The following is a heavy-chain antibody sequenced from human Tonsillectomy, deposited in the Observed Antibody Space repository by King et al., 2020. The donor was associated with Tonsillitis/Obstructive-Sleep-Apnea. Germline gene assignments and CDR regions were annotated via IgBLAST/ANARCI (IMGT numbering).Heavy chain of an antibody. Sequence: QLVQSGTEVKKSGASVKVSCKASGYTFSSFGITWVRQAPGQGLEWVGWISGFNGNTNYAQQLQGRVTMTTETSTRTAYMDLRSLRSDDTAVYYCARAVWPGGTWFDPWGQGTLVTVSS. V-gene: IGHV1-18*01. CDR3: ARAVWPGGTWFDP. J-gene: IGHJ5*02. CDR2: ISGFNGNT. CDR1: GYTFSSFG. D-gene: IGHD1-26*01.